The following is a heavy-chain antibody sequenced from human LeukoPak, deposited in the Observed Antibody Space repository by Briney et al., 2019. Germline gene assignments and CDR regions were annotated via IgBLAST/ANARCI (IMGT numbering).Heavy chain of an antibody. CDR2: IYPGDSET. J-gene: IGHJ4*02. V-gene: IGHV5-51*01. D-gene: IGHD2-21*01. CDR1: GYTFKRFW. Sequence: GESLKISLQGSGYTFKRFWLGWVRQMPGTGLEWMGIIYPGDSETRYSPSFQGQVTISVDKSISTAYLQWSSLKASDTAVYYCKMGVIYSSKLWYWGQGTLVTVSS. CDR3: KMGVIYSSKLWY.